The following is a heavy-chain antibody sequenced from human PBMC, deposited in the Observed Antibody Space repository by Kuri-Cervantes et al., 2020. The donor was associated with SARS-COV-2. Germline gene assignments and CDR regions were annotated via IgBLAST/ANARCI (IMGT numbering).Heavy chain of an antibody. V-gene: IGHV6-1*01. CDR1: GDSVSSNSAA. J-gene: IGHJ2*01. CDR2: TYYRSKWYN. Sequence: SETPSLTSAIYGDSVSSNSAAWNWIRQSPSRGLEWLGRTYYRSKWYNDYAVSVKSRITNNPDTSKNQFSLQLNSVTPEDTALYYCARDPETSWYFDLWGRGTLVTVSS. CDR3: ARDPETSWYFDL. D-gene: IGHD1-7*01.